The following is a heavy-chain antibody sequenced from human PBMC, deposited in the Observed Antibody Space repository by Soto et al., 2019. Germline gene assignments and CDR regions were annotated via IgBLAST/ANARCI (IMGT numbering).Heavy chain of an antibody. V-gene: IGHV4-39*01. Sequence: QLQLQESGPGLVKPSETLSLTCTVSGGSISSSSYYWGWIRQPPGKGLEWIGSIYYSGSTYYNPSLKSRVTISVDTSKNQFSLKLSSVTAADTAVYYCARLQQQLVLYWFDPWGQGTLVTVSS. D-gene: IGHD6-13*01. CDR2: IYYSGST. CDR3: ARLQQQLVLYWFDP. CDR1: GGSISSSSYY. J-gene: IGHJ5*02.